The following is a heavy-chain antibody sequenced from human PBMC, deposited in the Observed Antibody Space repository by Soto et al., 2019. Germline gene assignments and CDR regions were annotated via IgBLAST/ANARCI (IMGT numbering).Heavy chain of an antibody. CDR2: VYYSGTT. J-gene: IGHJ4*02. V-gene: IGHV4-61*01. CDR1: VGSVINKTYY. Sequence: PSETLSLTCSFSVGSVINKTYYWNWIRQPPGKRLEWIGYVYYSGTTNYNPSLKSRVTISVDLSKNQFSLRLSSVTTADTALYYCARTTAVPNTLRSRYFFDYWGQGTLVTVSS. CDR3: ARTTAVPNTLRSRYFFDY. D-gene: IGHD4-17*01.